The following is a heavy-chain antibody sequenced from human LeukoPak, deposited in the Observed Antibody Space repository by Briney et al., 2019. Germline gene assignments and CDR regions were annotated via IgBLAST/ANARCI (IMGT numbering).Heavy chain of an antibody. V-gene: IGHV3-73*01. Sequence: GGSLKLSCAASGFTFSDSAMHWVRQASGKGLEWVGRIRIKVNNYATVYVAWVNGRFTISRDDSKNTAYLQMNSLKTEDTAVYYCVYYGSRRGFDYWGQGTLVTVSS. CDR1: GFTFSDSA. CDR2: IRIKVNNYAT. CDR3: VYYGSRRGFDY. J-gene: IGHJ4*02. D-gene: IGHD3-10*01.